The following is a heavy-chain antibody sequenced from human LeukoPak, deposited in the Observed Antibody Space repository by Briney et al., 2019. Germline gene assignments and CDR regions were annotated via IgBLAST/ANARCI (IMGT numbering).Heavy chain of an antibody. CDR1: GGSISGYY. CDR3: ARGIVVVPAAIGYFDY. J-gene: IGHJ4*02. D-gene: IGHD2-2*01. Sequence: SETLSLTCSVSGGSISGYYWSWIRQPPGKGLEWIGHMYYSGSTNWNPSLKSRVTISVDTSKNQFSLKLSSVTAADTAVYYCARGIVVVPAAIGYFDYWGQGTLVTVSS. CDR2: MYYSGST. V-gene: IGHV4-59*01.